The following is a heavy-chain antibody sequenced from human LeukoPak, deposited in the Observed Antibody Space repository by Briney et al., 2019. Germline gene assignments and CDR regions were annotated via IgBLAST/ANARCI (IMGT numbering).Heavy chain of an antibody. CDR1: GFSFSSFA. CDR3: TKDPNGDYIGAFDP. V-gene: IGHV3-23*01. Sequence: GSLRLSCAASGFSFSSFAMTWVRQAPGKGLEWVSSTTGGHYATYNTDSVKGRFTISRDNAKNTLYLQMNSLRADDTAIYYCTKDPNGDYIGAFDPWGQGTLVTVSS. J-gene: IGHJ5*02. D-gene: IGHD4-17*01. CDR2: TTGGHYAT.